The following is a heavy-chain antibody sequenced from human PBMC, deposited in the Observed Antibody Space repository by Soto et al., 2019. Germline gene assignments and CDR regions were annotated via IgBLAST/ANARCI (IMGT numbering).Heavy chain of an antibody. CDR1: GFFISSGNY. D-gene: IGHD2-15*01. J-gene: IGHJ3*01. CDR2: IFHGGNT. Sequence: SETLSLTCAVSGFFISSGNYWGWIRKPPGKGLEWIGSIFHGGNTYYNPSLKSRVTISVDMSKNQFSLELNSVTAADTAVYYCARARWYDAFDVWGQGTVVTVSS. CDR3: ARARWYDAFDV. V-gene: IGHV4-38-2*01.